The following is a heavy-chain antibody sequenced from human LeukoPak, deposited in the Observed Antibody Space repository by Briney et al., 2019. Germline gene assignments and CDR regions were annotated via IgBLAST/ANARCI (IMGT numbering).Heavy chain of an antibody. J-gene: IGHJ6*03. CDR2: ISAYNGNT. D-gene: IGHD3-10*01. CDR3: ARDGVQDGSGSYWHLYYYYYMDV. V-gene: IGHV1-18*01. Sequence: GASVKVSRKASGYTFTSYGISWVRQAPGQGLEWMGWISAYNGNTNYAQKLQGRVTMTTDTSTSTAYMELRSLRSDDTAVYYCARDGVQDGSGSYWHLYYYYYMDVWGKGTTVTVSS. CDR1: GYTFTSYG.